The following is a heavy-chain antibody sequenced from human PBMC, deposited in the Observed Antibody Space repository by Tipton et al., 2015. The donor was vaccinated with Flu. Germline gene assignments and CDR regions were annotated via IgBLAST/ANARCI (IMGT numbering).Heavy chain of an antibody. CDR1: GGSFSGYY. CDR3: ARMEWTVTTPRYFDL. D-gene: IGHD4-17*01. J-gene: IGHJ2*01. V-gene: IGHV4-34*09. CDR2: INHSGST. Sequence: TLSLTCAVYGGSFSGYYWSWIRQPPGKGLEWIGEINHSGSTNYNPSLKSRVTISVDTSKNQFSLKLSSLTAADTAVYYCARMEWTVTTPRYFDLWGRGTLVTVSS.